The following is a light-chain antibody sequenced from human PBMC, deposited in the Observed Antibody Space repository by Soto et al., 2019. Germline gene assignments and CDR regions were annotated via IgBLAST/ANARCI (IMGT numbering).Light chain of an antibody. Sequence: EIVLTQSPGTLSLSPGERATLSCRASQSVSSNNLAWYQQRPGQAPRVVIYGASTRATGIPERFSGSGSGTDFTLTISRLEPEDFAVYHCQQYGSLSWTFGQGTKVDI. V-gene: IGKV3-20*01. CDR2: GAS. J-gene: IGKJ1*01. CDR1: QSVSSNN. CDR3: QQYGSLSWT.